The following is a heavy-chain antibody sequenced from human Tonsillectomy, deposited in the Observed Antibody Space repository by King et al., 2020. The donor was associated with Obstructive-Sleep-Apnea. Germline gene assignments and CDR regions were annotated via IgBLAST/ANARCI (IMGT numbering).Heavy chain of an antibody. J-gene: IGHJ4*02. CDR2: ISGSGGST. D-gene: IGHD2-21*02. Sequence: VQLVESGGGLEQPGGSLRLSCAASGFMFSSYAMSWVRQAPGKGLEWVSGISGSGGSTYYADSVKGRFTISRDNSKETWYLQMSSLRAEDTAVYYCAGGSIVVVAAIPLYWGQGTLVTVSS. V-gene: IGHV3-23*04. CDR3: AGGSIVVVAAIPLY. CDR1: GFMFSSYA.